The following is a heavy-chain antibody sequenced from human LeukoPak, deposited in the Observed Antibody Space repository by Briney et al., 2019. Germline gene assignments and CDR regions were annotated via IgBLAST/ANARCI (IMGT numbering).Heavy chain of an antibody. CDR2: IYHSGST. J-gene: IGHJ5*02. Sequence: PSQTLSLTCAVSGGSISSGGYSWSWIRQPPGKGLEWIGYIYHSGSTYYNPSLKSRVTISVDRSKNQFSLKLSSVTAADTAVYYCARAQRYSGSYYRSHRSWFDPWGQGTLVTVSS. D-gene: IGHD1-26*01. CDR1: GGSISSGGYS. V-gene: IGHV4-30-2*01. CDR3: ARAQRYSGSYYRSHRSWFDP.